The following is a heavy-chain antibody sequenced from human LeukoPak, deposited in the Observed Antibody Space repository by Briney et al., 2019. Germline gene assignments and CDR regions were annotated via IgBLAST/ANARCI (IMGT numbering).Heavy chain of an antibody. Sequence: SETLSLTCAVYGGSFSGYYWSWIRQPPGKGLEWIGEINHSGSTNYNPSLKSRVTISVDTSKNQFSLKLSSVTAADTAVYYCARGRKGPYDSSGHRVPYYFDYWAREPWSPSPQ. CDR3: ARGRKGPYDSSGHRVPYYFDY. D-gene: IGHD3-22*01. V-gene: IGHV4-34*01. CDR2: INHSGST. J-gene: IGHJ4*02. CDR1: GGSFSGYY.